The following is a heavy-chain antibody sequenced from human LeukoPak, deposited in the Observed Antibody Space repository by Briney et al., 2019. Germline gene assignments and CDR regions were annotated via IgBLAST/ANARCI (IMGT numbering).Heavy chain of an antibody. V-gene: IGHV3-7*01. J-gene: IGHJ4*02. CDR3: GMRQSVLH. CDR2: IKEDGSEK. CDR1: GFTFSSYW. Sequence: PGESLRLSCAASGFTFSSYWMSWVRQAPGKGLEWVANIKEDGSEKYNVDSVKGRFTISRDNAKNSLYLKMNSLRAEDTAVYYCGMRQSVLHWGQGTLVTVSS. D-gene: IGHD2-15*01.